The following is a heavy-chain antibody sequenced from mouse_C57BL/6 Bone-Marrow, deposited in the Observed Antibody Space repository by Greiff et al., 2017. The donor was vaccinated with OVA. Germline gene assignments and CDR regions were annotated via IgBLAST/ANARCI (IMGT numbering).Heavy chain of an antibody. Sequence: QVQLKESGAELVKPGASVKMSCKASGYTFTSYWITWVKQRPGQGLEWIGDIYPGSGSTNYNEKFKSKATLTVDTSSSTAYMQLSSLTSEDSAVYYCARGNYYGSSLFAYWGQGTLVTVSA. CDR2: IYPGSGST. J-gene: IGHJ3*01. CDR3: ARGNYYGSSLFAY. V-gene: IGHV1-55*01. CDR1: GYTFTSYW. D-gene: IGHD1-1*01.